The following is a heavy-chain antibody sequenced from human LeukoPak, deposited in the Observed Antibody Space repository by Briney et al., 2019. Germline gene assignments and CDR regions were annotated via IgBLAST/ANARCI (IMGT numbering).Heavy chain of an antibody. V-gene: IGHV1-69*13. CDR2: IIPIFGTA. CDR3: ARDHSRGRNYYESRRWWGVEI. Sequence: ASVKVSCKASGGTFSSYDISWVRQAPGQGLEWMGGIIPIFGTANYAQKFQGRVTITADESTSTAYMELSSLRSEDTAVYYCARDHSRGRNYYESRRWWGVEIWGQGTMGTVS. D-gene: IGHD3-22*01. J-gene: IGHJ3*02. CDR1: GGTFSSYD.